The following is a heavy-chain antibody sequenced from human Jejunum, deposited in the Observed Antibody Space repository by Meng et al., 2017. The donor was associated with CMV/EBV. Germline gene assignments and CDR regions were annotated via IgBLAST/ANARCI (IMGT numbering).Heavy chain of an antibody. J-gene: IGHJ4*02. Sequence: CTVSGGAISASYWSWIRQSPGKGLEWIGYIHNSGSTHYTPSLKSRVTMSIDTSKNQFSLKLRSVTAADTAVYYCARGGDISETTAHWGQGRLVTVSS. V-gene: IGHV4-59*01. D-gene: IGHD6-19*01. CDR1: GGAISASY. CDR2: IHNSGST. CDR3: ARGGDISETTAH.